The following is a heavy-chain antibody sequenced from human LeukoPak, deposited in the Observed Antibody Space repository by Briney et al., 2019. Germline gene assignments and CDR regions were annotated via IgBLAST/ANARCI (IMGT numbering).Heavy chain of an antibody. CDR3: ARLLTSEYYFDY. J-gene: IGHJ4*02. CDR1: GYTFTSYD. Sequence: ASVKVSCKASGYTFTSYDINWVRQATGQGLEWMGWMNPNSGNTGYAQKFQGRVTMTRNTSISTAYMELSSLRSADTAVYYCARLLTSEYYFDYWGQGTLVTVSS. CDR2: MNPNSGNT. V-gene: IGHV1-8*01. D-gene: IGHD1-14*01.